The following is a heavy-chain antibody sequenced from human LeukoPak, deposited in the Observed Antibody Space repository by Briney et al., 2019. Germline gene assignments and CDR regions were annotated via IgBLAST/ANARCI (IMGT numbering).Heavy chain of an antibody. CDR1: GFTFSSYS. J-gene: IGHJ4*02. CDR3: ARGAPGLHYRSIDY. D-gene: IGHD4-11*01. CDR2: ISSSSSYI. Sequence: SGGSLRLSCAASGFTFSSYSMNWVRQAPGKGLEWVSSISSSSSYIYYADSVKGRFTISRDNAKNSLYLQMNSLRAEDTAVYYCARGAPGLHYRSIDYWGQGTLVTASS. V-gene: IGHV3-21*01.